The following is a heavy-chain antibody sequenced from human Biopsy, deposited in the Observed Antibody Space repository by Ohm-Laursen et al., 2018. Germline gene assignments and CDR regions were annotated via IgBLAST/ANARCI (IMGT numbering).Heavy chain of an antibody. CDR2: IYYTGST. D-gene: IGHD3-16*01. V-gene: IGHV4-59*01. Sequence: GTLSLTYTVSRDSISNYYWTWIRQSPGKGLEWIGYIYYTGSTNYNPSVKSRVTISVDTSKNQFSLKLNSVTAADTAVYFCARDSRGGHLNTTLITGKNLDSWGQGILVTVSS. J-gene: IGHJ4*02. CDR3: ARDSRGGHLNTTLITGKNLDS. CDR1: RDSISNYY.